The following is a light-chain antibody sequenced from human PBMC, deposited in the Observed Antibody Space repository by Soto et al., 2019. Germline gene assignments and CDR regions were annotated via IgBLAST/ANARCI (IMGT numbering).Light chain of an antibody. CDR3: GSWDSCLSAYV. J-gene: IGLJ1*01. V-gene: IGLV1-51*01. CDR1: SSNIGGNS. Sequence: QTVVTQPPSVSAAPGQKVTISCSGSSSNIGGNSVSWYQQLPGTAPKLLIYDDNKRPSGIPDRFSGSKSGTSATLGITGFQTGDEADYYCGSWDSCLSAYVFGTGTKLIVL. CDR2: DDN.